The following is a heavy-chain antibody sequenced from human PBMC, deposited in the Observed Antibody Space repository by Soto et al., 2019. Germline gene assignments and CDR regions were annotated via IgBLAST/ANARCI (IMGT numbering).Heavy chain of an antibody. CDR2: VYYNENT. J-gene: IGHJ5*01. V-gene: IGHV4-39*01. Sequence: SDTLSLTCSVSCASINNFAYYWGWIRQPPGKGLEWIGTVYYNENTYYNPSLRSRVAISVDTAKNQFSLNLRSVTAADTAVYFCARRERYYGSPGWFDPWGQGTLVTVSS. CDR3: ARRERYYGSPGWFDP. D-gene: IGHD3-10*01. CDR1: CASINNFAYY.